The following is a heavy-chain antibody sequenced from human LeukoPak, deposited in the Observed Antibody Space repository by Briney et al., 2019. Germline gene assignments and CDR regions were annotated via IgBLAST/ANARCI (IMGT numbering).Heavy chain of an antibody. CDR2: IYHSGST. CDR1: GGSISSGGYS. V-gene: IGHV4-30-2*01. D-gene: IGHD3-10*01. J-gene: IGHJ4*02. CDR3: ARVQYYYGSGSYFTIPSYFDY. Sequence: PSETLSLTCAVSGGSISSGGYSWSWIRQPPGKGLEWFGYIYHSGSTYYNPSLKSRVTISVDRSKNQFSLKLSSVTAADTAVYYCARVQYYYGSGSYFTIPSYFDYWGQGTLVTVSS.